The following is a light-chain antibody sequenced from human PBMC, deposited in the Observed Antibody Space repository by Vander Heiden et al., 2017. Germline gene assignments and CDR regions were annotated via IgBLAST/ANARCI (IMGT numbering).Light chain of an antibody. V-gene: IGLV3-25*03. CDR3: QSADSSGAEVV. J-gene: IGLJ2*01. Sequence: SYELTQPPSVSVSPGQTARITCSGDALPKQYAFWYQQKPGQAPVLVMYNDSERSSGIPDRFSGSSSGTTATLTISGVQAEDEADYYCQSADSSGAEVVFGGGTKLTVL. CDR2: NDS. CDR1: ALPKQY.